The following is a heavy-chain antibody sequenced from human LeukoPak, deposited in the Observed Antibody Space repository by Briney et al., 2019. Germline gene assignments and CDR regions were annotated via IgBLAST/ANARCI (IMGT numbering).Heavy chain of an antibody. Sequence: ASVKVSCTASGYTFTTYAMNWVRQAPGQGLEWMGWINTNTENPTYAQGFTGRFVFSLDTSVSTAYLQISSLKAEDTAVYYCARNGDGSSWYSYYFDYWGQGTLVTVSS. CDR3: ARNGDGSSWYSYYFDY. CDR1: GYTFTTYA. D-gene: IGHD6-13*01. V-gene: IGHV7-4-1*02. CDR2: INTNTENP. J-gene: IGHJ4*02.